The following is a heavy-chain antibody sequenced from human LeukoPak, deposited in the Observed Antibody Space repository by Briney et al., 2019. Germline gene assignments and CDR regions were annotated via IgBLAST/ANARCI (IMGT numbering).Heavy chain of an antibody. D-gene: IGHD6-19*01. CDR3: ARARDGSGWHDY. CDR2: ISSISSYI. CDR1: GCIFSSYT. V-gene: IGHV3-21*01. Sequence: GRSLRLSCAASGCIFSSYTMNWVRQARENGLEWVSSISSISSYIYFADSVKGRFTSSRENDKHSLYLQMHSVRAEDTAVYYCARARDGSGWHDYWRQGALATVCS. J-gene: IGHJ4*02.